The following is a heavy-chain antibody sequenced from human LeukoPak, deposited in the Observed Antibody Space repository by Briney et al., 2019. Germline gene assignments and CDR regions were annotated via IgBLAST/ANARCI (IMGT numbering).Heavy chain of an antibody. J-gene: IGHJ3*02. V-gene: IGHV1-3*01. CDR1: GYTFTSYA. CDR2: INAGNGNT. CDR3: ARGGVTMIVGKIDAFDI. D-gene: IGHD3-22*01. Sequence: ASVKVSCKASGYTFTSYAMHWVRQAPGQRLEWMGWINAGNGNTNYAQKLQGRVTMTTDTSTSTAYMELRSLRSDDTAVYYCARGGVTMIVGKIDAFDIWGQGTMVTVSS.